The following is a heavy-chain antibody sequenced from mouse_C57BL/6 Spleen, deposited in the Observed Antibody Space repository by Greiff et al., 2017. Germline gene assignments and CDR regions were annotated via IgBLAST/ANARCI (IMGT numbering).Heavy chain of an antibody. J-gene: IGHJ3*01. CDR1: GYAFSSYW. CDR2: IYPGDGDT. Sequence: QVQLQQSGAELVKPGASVKISCKASGYAFSSYWMNWVKQRPGKGLEWIGQIYPGDGDTNYNGKFKGKATLTADKSSSTTYVQLSSLTSEDPAVYFCGRGGGYGNQPREWAYWGQGTLVTVSA. CDR3: GRGGGYGNQPREWAY. V-gene: IGHV1-80*01. D-gene: IGHD2-10*02.